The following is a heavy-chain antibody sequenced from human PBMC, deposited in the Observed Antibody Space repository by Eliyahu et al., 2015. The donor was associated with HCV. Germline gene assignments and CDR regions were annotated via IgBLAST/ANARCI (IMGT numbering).Heavy chain of an antibody. Sequence: QEQLVESGGGVVQPGRSLRLSCVASGFTFSNYGMQWVRQAPGKGLEWVAIVWYDGSTKYYADSVKGRFTISKDNSKNTLYLQMNSLRAEDTAVYYCARVRGNSLGKFYLEYWGQGTLVTVSS. V-gene: IGHV3-33*01. CDR2: VWYDGSTK. CDR3: ARVRGNSLGKFYLEY. CDR1: GFTFSNYG. D-gene: IGHD4-23*01. J-gene: IGHJ4*02.